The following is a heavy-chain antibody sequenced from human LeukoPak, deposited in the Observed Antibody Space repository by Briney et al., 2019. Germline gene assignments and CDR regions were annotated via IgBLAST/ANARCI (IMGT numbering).Heavy chain of an antibody. J-gene: IGHJ4*02. CDR2: IKSKTDGGTT. D-gene: IGHD4-17*01. Sequence: GGSLRLSCAASGFTFSNAWMSWVRQAPGKGLEWVGRIKSKTDGGTTDYAAPVKGRFTISRDDSKNTLYLQMDSLKTEDTAVYYCTTAAYGADFDYWGQGTLVTVSS. CDR1: GFTFSNAW. CDR3: TTAAYGADFDY. V-gene: IGHV3-15*01.